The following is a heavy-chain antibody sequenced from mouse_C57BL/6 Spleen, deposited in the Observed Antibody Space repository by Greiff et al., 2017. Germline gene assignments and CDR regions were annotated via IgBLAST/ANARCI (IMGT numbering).Heavy chain of an antibody. CDR3: ARSPHYYGDY. CDR2: INPYNGGT. Sequence: EVKLMESGPVLVKPGASVKMSCKASGYTFTDYYMNWVKQSHGKSLEWIGVINPYNGGTSYNQKFKGKATLTVDKSSSTAYMELNSLTSEDSAVYYCARSPHYYGDYWGQGTTLTVSS. V-gene: IGHV1-19*01. J-gene: IGHJ2*01. CDR1: GYTFTDYY. D-gene: IGHD1-2*01.